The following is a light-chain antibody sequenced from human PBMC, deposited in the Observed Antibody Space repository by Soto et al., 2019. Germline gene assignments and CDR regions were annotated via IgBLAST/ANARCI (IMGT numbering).Light chain of an antibody. Sequence: QSVLTQPPSVSGAPGQRVTISCTGSSSNIGAYYDVHWYQQVPGTAPKLLIFSNTNRPSGVPDRFSDSKSGTSASLAITGLQAEYEADYYCQSYDASLRDYVFGTGTKVTVL. CDR2: SNT. CDR1: SSNIGAYYD. V-gene: IGLV1-40*01. J-gene: IGLJ1*01. CDR3: QSYDASLRDYV.